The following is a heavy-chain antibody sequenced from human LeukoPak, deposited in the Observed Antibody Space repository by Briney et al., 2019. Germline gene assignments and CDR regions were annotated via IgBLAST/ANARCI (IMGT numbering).Heavy chain of an antibody. CDR3: AREGHTYGSDY. J-gene: IGHJ4*02. CDR2: VSQSGTTI. V-gene: IGHV3-11*01. Sequence: GGSLRLSCAASGFTFSDYYMSWVRQAPGKGLEWLSYVSQSGTTIYYADSVKGRFTISRDNGKNSLYLQMNSLRAEDTAVYYCAREGHTYGSDYWGREPWSPSPQ. D-gene: IGHD3-10*01. CDR1: GFTFSDYY.